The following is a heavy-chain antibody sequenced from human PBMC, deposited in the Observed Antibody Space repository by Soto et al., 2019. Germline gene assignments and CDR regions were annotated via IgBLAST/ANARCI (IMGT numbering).Heavy chain of an antibody. J-gene: IGHJ3*01. D-gene: IGHD3-16*02. Sequence: QVQLVQSGAEVKKPGSSVKVSCKASGGTFSSYTISWVRQAPGQGLEWMGRIIPILGIANYAQKFQGRVTITADKSTSTAYMELSSLRSEEPAVYYCEAGLRELSFDLWGQGTMVTVSS. CDR1: GGTFSSYT. CDR2: IIPILGIA. CDR3: EAGLRELSFDL. V-gene: IGHV1-69*02.